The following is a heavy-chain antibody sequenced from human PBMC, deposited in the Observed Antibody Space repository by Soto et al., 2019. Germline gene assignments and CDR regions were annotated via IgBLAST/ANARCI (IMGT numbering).Heavy chain of an antibody. J-gene: IGHJ4*02. Sequence: ASVKVSCKASGYTFTNYYMHWVRQTPGQGLEWVGILNPSGGSTTYAQKFQARVTMTRDTSTSTVYMELSSLRSEDTAVYYCARDPRYDSSGYSLDYWGQGTLVTAPQ. CDR2: LNPSGGST. D-gene: IGHD3-22*01. CDR1: GYTFTNYY. CDR3: ARDPRYDSSGYSLDY. V-gene: IGHV1-46*01.